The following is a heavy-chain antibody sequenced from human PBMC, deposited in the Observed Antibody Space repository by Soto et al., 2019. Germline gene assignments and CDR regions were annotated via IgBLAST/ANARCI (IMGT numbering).Heavy chain of an antibody. CDR1: GFIFDDFA. CDR3: VKDSGGWPRNFIDH. V-gene: IGHV3-9*01. J-gene: IGHJ5*02. D-gene: IGHD2-15*01. CDR2: ISWNSAGV. Sequence: PGGSLRLSCTVTGFIFDDFAMHWVRQAPGKGLEWVSGISWNSAGVVYADSVKGRFTTSRDNAEDSLYLHMNSLRPDDTAFYFCVKDSGGWPRNFIDHWGQGAPVTVSS.